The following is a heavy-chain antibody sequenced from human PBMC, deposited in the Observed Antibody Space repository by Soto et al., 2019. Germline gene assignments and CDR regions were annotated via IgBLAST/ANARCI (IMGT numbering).Heavy chain of an antibody. J-gene: IGHJ4*02. CDR2: IKQDGSEK. D-gene: IGHD6-13*01. CDR3: ARARDIIAAAGSGVDY. CDR1: GFTFSSYW. Sequence: GGSLRLSCAASGFTFSSYWMSWVRQAPGKGLEWVANIKQDGSEKYYVDSVKGRFTISRGNAKNSLYLQMNSLRAEDTAVYYCARARDIIAAAGSGVDYWGQGTLVTVSS. V-gene: IGHV3-7*05.